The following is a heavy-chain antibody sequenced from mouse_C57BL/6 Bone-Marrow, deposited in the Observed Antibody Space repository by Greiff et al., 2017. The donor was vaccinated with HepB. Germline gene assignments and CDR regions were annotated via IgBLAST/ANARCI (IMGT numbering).Heavy chain of an antibody. CDR2: IDPETGGT. Sequence: VQLVESGAELVRPGASVTLSCKASGYTFTDYEMHWVKQTPVHGLEWIGAIDPETGGTAYNQKFKGKAILTADKSSSTAYMELRSLTSEDSAVYYCTRSYYYGTPYWGQGTTLTVSS. V-gene: IGHV1-15*01. CDR3: TRSYYYGTPY. D-gene: IGHD1-1*01. CDR1: GYTFTDYE. J-gene: IGHJ2*01.